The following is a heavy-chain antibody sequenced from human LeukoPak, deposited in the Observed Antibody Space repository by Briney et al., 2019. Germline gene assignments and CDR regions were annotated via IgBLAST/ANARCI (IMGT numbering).Heavy chain of an antibody. CDR3: ARDRRDYHQNPSLMDV. Sequence: GGSLRLPCAASGFTFSSYNFHWLRQAPGKGLEWVAVIWYDGTNEDYADSVKGRFTISRDNPKNTLYLQMNSLRAEDTAVYYCARDRRDYHQNPSLMDVWGQGTTVTVSS. D-gene: IGHD4-17*01. CDR2: IWYDGTNE. V-gene: IGHV3-33*08. J-gene: IGHJ6*02. CDR1: GFTFSSYN.